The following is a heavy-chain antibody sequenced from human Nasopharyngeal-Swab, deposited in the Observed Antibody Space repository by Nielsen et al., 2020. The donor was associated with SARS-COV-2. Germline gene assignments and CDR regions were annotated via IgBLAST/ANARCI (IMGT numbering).Heavy chain of an antibody. Sequence: QVSCKGSGYSFTSYWIGWVRQMPGKGLEWMGIIYPGDSDTRYSPSFQGQVTISADKSISTAYLQWSSLKASDTAMYYCARSLFGLPWAFDIWGQGTMVTVSS. J-gene: IGHJ3*02. CDR2: IYPGDSDT. CDR3: ARSLFGLPWAFDI. D-gene: IGHD3-16*02. V-gene: IGHV5-51*01. CDR1: GYSFTSYW.